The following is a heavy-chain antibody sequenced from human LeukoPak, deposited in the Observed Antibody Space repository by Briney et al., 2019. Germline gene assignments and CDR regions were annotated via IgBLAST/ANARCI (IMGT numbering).Heavy chain of an antibody. CDR3: ARGPHYYSYYGLHV. V-gene: IGHV4-59*01. CDR2: IYYTGST. Sequence: SETLSLTCTVSAGSISIYYWSWIRRPPGKGLEWIGSIYYTGSTNYNPSLESRVTMSVDTSKNQFSLKLSSLTAADTAVYFCARGPHYYSYYGLHVWGQGTKVTVSS. J-gene: IGHJ6*02. CDR1: AGSISIYY.